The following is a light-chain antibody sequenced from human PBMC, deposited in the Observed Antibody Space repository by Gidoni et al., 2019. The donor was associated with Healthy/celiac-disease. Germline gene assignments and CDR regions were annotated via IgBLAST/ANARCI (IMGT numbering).Light chain of an antibody. CDR2: AAS. Sequence: DIQMTQSPSSLSASVGDRVTITGRASQSISSYLNWYQQKPGKAPKLLIYAASSLQSGVPSRFSGSGSGTYFTLTISSLQPEDFATYYCQQSYSTPRYTFGQGTKLEIK. CDR1: QSISSY. V-gene: IGKV1-39*01. J-gene: IGKJ2*01. CDR3: QQSYSTPRYT.